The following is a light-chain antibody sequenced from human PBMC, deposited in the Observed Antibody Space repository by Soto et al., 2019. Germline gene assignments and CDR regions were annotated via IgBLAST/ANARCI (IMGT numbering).Light chain of an antibody. CDR3: QQSYSTPPRT. J-gene: IGKJ1*01. Sequence: DIPFSQCPSSLSASVGGRVTITCRARQIITTYFNLYRQKPGKAPKPLVYAASSLQSGVPSRFSGSGSGTDFTLTISSLQPEDFATYDCQQSYSTPPRTFGQGSKVDIK. V-gene: IGKV1-39*01. CDR1: QIITTY. CDR2: AAS.